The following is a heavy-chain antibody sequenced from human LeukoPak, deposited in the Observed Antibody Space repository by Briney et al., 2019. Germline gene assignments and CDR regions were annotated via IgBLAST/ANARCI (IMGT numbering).Heavy chain of an antibody. CDR2: IYYSGST. CDR3: ARDSGYDLS. CDR1: GGSISSSSYY. D-gene: IGHD5-12*01. J-gene: IGHJ4*02. V-gene: IGHV4-39*07. Sequence: SETLSLTCTVSGGSISSSSYYWGWIRQPPGKGLEWIGSIYYSGSTYYNPSLKSRVTISVDTSKNQFSLKLSSVTAADTAVYYCARDSGYDLSWGQGTLVTVSS.